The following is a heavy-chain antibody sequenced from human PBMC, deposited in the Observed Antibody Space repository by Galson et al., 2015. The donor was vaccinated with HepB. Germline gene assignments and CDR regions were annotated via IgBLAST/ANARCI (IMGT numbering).Heavy chain of an antibody. CDR1: GFSSSHHG. CDR3: GRDAWYNSGWYWTVDY. D-gene: IGHD6-19*01. V-gene: IGHV3-33*01. Sequence: SLRLSCAASGFSSSHHGMHWARQAPGKGLEWLAIIWHDGSQEYYADSVKGRFTISRDNSRNTVYLHMNSLRAEDMAVYYCGRDAWYNSGWYWTVDYWGQGTLVTVSS. J-gene: IGHJ4*02. CDR2: IWHDGSQE.